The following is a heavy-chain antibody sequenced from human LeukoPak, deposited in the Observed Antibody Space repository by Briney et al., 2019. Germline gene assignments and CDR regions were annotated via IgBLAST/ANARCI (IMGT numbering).Heavy chain of an antibody. V-gene: IGHV4-39*01. D-gene: IGHD3-22*01. CDR3: AKQAPYYNDNSDESDY. J-gene: IGHJ4*02. Sequence: SEPLSLTCTVSGGSISSSSYYWGWIRQPPGKGLEWIGSIYYSGSTYYNPSLKSRVTISVDTSKHQFSLKLSSVTAADTAVYYCAKQAPYYNDNSDESDYWGQGTLVTVSS. CDR2: IYYSGST. CDR1: GGSISSSSYY.